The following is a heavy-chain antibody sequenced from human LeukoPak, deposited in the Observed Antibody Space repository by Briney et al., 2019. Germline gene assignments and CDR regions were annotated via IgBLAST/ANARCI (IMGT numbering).Heavy chain of an antibody. CDR3: ARGNIVATIIHAFDI. Sequence: SETLSLACTVSGGSISSYYWSWIRQPPGKGLEWIGYIYYSGSTNYNPSLKSRVTISVDTSKNQFSLKLSSVTAADTAVYYCARGNIVATIIHAFDIWGQGTMVTVSS. CDR1: GGSISSYY. D-gene: IGHD5-12*01. J-gene: IGHJ3*02. CDR2: IYYSGST. V-gene: IGHV4-59*01.